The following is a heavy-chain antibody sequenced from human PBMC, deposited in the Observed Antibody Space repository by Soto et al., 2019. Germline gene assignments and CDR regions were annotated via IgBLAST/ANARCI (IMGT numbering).Heavy chain of an antibody. Sequence: QVQLQESGQGLVRPSEALSLTCTVSNGSISHYYWSWIRQSPGKGLEWIAYIYDSGITNYNPSLKSRVTISVDTSKNPFSLKLSSVTAADTATYSCAGGYLQVSDYWGEGTLVTVSS. D-gene: IGHD1-26*01. J-gene: IGHJ4*02. CDR3: AGGYLQVSDY. CDR2: IYDSGIT. V-gene: IGHV4-59*01. CDR1: NGSISHYY.